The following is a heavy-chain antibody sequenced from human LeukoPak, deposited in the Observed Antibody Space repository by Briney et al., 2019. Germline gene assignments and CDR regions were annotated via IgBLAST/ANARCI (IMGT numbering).Heavy chain of an antibody. V-gene: IGHV1-2*02. J-gene: IGHJ4*02. CDR3: ARGGSYVPLHY. CDR2: INPSSGGT. Sequence: ASVKVSCKTSGYTFTGYYVHWVRQAPGQGLEWMGWINPSSGGTNYAQNFQGRVTMTTDTSTSTAYMDLRSLRSDDTALYYCARGGSYVPLHYWGQGTLVTVSS. CDR1: GYTFTGYY. D-gene: IGHD1-26*01.